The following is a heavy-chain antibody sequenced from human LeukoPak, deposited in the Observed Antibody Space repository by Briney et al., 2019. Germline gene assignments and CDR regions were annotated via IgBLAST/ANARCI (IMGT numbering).Heavy chain of an antibody. CDR3: ARVGIAAAGTRRDDAFDI. J-gene: IGHJ3*02. CDR2: MNPNSGNT. Sequence: ASVKVSCKASGYTFTSYDINWVRQATGQGLEWMGWMNPNSGNTGYAQKFQGRVTMTRNTSISTAYMELSSPRSEDTAVYYCARVGIAAAGTRRDDAFDIWGQGTMVTVSS. V-gene: IGHV1-8*01. D-gene: IGHD6-13*01. CDR1: GYTFTSYD.